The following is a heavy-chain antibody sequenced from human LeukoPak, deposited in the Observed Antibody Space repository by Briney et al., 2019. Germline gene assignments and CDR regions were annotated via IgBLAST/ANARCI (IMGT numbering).Heavy chain of an antibody. CDR1: GGSFSGYY. CDR2: INQSGRT. V-gene: IGHV4-34*01. CDR3: ARVGGDDSYCTNGVCYTPRYYFDY. Sequence: PSETLSLTCAVYGGSFSGYYWSWIRRPPGKGRGWIGEINQSGRTNYNPSLKSRVTISVDTSKNQFSLKLSSVTAADTAVYYCARVGGDDSYCTNGVCYTPRYYFDYWGQGTLVTVSS. J-gene: IGHJ4*02. D-gene: IGHD2-8*01.